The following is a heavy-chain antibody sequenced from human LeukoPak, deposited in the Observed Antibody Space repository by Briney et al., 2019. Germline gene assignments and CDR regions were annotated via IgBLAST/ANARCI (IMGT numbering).Heavy chain of an antibody. CDR2: IWYDGSNK. J-gene: IGHJ5*02. CDR3: ARKGGSGYSDWFDP. CDR1: GFTFSSYG. Sequence: GGSLRLSCAASGFTFSSYGMHWVRHAPGKGLEWVAVIWYDGSNKYYADSVKGRFTISRDNSKNTLYLQMNSLRAEDTAVYYCARKGGSGYSDWFDPWGQGTLVTVSS. D-gene: IGHD3-10*01. V-gene: IGHV3-33*01.